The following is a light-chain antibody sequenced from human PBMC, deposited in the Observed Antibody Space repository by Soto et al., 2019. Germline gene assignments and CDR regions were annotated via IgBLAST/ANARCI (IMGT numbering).Light chain of an antibody. J-gene: IGKJ1*01. Sequence: IQMTQSPATLPASVGDRVTITCRASQSISNWLAWYQQKPGKAPKLLIYDASSLESGVPSRFSGSGSGTEFTLTISNLQPDDFATYYCQQSNTYSWTFGQGTKVDIK. CDR3: QQSNTYSWT. CDR1: QSISNW. CDR2: DAS. V-gene: IGKV1-5*01.